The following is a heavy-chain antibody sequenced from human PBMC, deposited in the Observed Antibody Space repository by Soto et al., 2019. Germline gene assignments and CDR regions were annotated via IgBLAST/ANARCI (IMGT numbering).Heavy chain of an antibody. CDR2: ISGSGGST. CDR3: AKYAPGSPLEWLQSYYYYYGMDV. J-gene: IGHJ6*02. Sequence: GGSLRLSCAASGSTFSSYAMSWVRQAPGKGLEWVSAISGSGGSTYYADSVKGRFTISRDNSKNTLYLQMNSLRAEDTAVYYCAKYAPGSPLEWLQSYYYYYGMDVWGQGTTVTVSS. D-gene: IGHD3-3*01. CDR1: GSTFSSYA. V-gene: IGHV3-23*01.